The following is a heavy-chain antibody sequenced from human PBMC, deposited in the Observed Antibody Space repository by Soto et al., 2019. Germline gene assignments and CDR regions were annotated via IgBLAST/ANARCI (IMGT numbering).Heavy chain of an antibody. D-gene: IGHD3-22*01. V-gene: IGHV3-23*01. CDR1: GFTFSSYA. Sequence: EVQLLESGGGLVQPGGSLRLSCAASGFTFSSYAMNWVRQAPGKGLEWVSVITSSGGSAYYADSVKGRFTISRDNSKNTLFLQRNSLRAEDTAVYYCAKDGPWIVVAFDNWGQGTLVTVSS. J-gene: IGHJ4*02. CDR3: AKDGPWIVVAFDN. CDR2: ITSSGGSA.